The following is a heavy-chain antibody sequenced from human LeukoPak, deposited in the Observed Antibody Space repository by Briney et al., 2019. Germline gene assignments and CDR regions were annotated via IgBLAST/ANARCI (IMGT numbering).Heavy chain of an antibody. V-gene: IGHV4-4*07. Sequence: PSETLSLTCTVSGGSISSYYWSWIRQPAGKGLEWIGRIYTSGSTNYNPSLTSRVTMSVDTSKNQFSLKLSSVTAADTAVYYCARDGEVGPPTVTPIEYFQHWGQGTLVTVSS. CDR3: ARDGEVGPPTVTPIEYFQH. D-gene: IGHD4-17*01. J-gene: IGHJ1*01. CDR1: GGSISSYY. CDR2: IYTSGST.